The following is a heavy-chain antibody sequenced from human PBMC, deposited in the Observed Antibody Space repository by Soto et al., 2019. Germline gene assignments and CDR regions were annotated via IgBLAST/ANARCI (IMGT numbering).Heavy chain of an antibody. J-gene: IGHJ3*02. Sequence: GGSLRLSCAASGFTFSSYWMHWVRQAPGKGLVWVSRFNSVGSRTSYADSVKGRFTISRDNAKNTLYLQMNSLRAEDTAVYYCSRVRGGSYYDDAFDIWGQGTMVTVSS. CDR1: GFTFSSYW. CDR2: FNSVGSRT. CDR3: SRVRGGSYYDDAFDI. V-gene: IGHV3-74*01. D-gene: IGHD1-26*01.